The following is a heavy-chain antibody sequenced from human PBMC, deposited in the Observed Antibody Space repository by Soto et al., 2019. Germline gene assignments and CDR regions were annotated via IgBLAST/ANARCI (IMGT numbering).Heavy chain of an antibody. V-gene: IGHV4-59*01. J-gene: IGHJ3*02. CDR2: IYSTGST. CDR1: GGSISSYF. D-gene: IGHD3-16*01. Sequence: NPSETLSLTCAVSGGSISSYFWTWIRQPPGKGLEWIGSIYSTGSTNYNPSLKSRVTMSVGTSKNQFSLKLSSVTAADTALYYCARDQRGSYAFDIWGQGTMVTVSS. CDR3: ARDQRGSYAFDI.